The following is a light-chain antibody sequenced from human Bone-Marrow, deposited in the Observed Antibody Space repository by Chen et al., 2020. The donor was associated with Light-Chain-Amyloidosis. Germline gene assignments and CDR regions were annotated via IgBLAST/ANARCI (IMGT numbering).Light chain of an antibody. CDR2: RDT. J-gene: IGLJ2*01. CDR1: DLPTKY. Sequence: SYELTQPPSVSVSPGQTARITCSGDDLPTKYAYWYQQKPGQAPVLGIHRDTERPSGIAELFSGRSSGSPATLTISGVQAEDETGYHCQSADSGGTYEEIFGGGTKLTVL. CDR3: QSADSGGTYEEI. V-gene: IGLV3-25*03.